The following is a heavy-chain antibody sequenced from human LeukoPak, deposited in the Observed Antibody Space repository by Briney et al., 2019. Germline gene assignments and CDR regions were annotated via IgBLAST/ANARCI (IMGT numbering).Heavy chain of an antibody. CDR1: AGSINTYY. Sequence: SETLALTCTVSAGSINTYYWSWFRLPPGKGPEWIGQISYSGLTKYNPALKSRVTISVDTSKNQISLSLSSVTAADTAFYYCARHRAIAGPFDHWGQGTLVTVSS. CDR3: ARHRAIAGPFDH. J-gene: IGHJ4*02. CDR2: ISYSGLT. D-gene: IGHD6-19*01. V-gene: IGHV4-59*08.